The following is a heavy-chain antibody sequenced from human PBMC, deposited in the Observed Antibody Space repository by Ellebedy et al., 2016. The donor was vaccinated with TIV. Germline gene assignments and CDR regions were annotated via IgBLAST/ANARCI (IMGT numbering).Heavy chain of an antibody. CDR2: IYYSGST. CDR1: GGSVSSGSYY. D-gene: IGHD1-26*01. Sequence: SETLSLXXTVSGGSVSSGSYYWSWIRQPPGKGLEWIGYIYYSGSTNYNPSLKSRVTISVDTSKNQFSLKLSSVTAADTAVYYCARSLLHFDYWGQGTLVTVSS. CDR3: ARSLLHFDY. V-gene: IGHV4-61*01. J-gene: IGHJ4*02.